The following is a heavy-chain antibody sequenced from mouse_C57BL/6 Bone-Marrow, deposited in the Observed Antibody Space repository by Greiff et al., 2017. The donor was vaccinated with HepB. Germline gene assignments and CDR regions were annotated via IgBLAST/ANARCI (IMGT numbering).Heavy chain of an antibody. CDR3: ARTRGSSNWYFDV. CDR2: IDPEDGET. Sequence: EVQRVESGAELVKPGASVKLSCTASGFNIKDYYMHWVKQRTEQGLEWIGRIDPEDGETKYAPKFQGKATITADTSSNTAYLQLSSLTSEDTAVYYCARTRGSSNWYFDVWGTGTTVTVSS. D-gene: IGHD1-1*01. J-gene: IGHJ1*03. V-gene: IGHV14-2*01. CDR1: GFNIKDYY.